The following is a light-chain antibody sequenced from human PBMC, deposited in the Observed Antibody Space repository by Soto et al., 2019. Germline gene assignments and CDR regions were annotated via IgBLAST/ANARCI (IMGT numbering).Light chain of an antibody. CDR2: EVT. V-gene: IGLV2-14*01. J-gene: IGLJ2*01. CDR1: SSDGNS. CDR3: SSYTAAGTLDVV. Sequence: QSVLTQPASVSGSPGQSITISCTGISSDGNSVSWYQQHPGKAPKLIIYEVTNRPSGVSNRFSGSKSDYTASLTISGLQAEDEADYYCSSYTAAGTLDVVFGGGTKVTVL.